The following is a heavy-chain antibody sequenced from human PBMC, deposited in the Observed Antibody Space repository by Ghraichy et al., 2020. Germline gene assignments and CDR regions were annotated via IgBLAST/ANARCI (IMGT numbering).Heavy chain of an antibody. D-gene: IGHD6-13*01. V-gene: IGHV3-23*01. Sequence: GGSLRLSCAASGFTFSSYAMSWVRQAPGKGLEWVSAISGSGVSTYYADSVKGRFTISRDNSKNTLYLQMNSLRAEDTAVYYCAKDQLSAAAGTIDYWGQGTLVTVSS. CDR2: ISGSGVST. J-gene: IGHJ4*02. CDR1: GFTFSSYA. CDR3: AKDQLSAAAGTIDY.